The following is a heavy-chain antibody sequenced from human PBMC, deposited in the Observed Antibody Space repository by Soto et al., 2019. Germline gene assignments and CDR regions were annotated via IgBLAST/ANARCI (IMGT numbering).Heavy chain of an antibody. CDR2: INAGNGNT. Sequence: ASVKVSCKASGYTFTSYAMHWVRQAPGQRLEWMGWINAGNGNTKYSQKFQGRVTITRDTSASTAYMELSSLRAEDTAVYYCAKEFYYYGSGIGSAGAFDIWGQGTMVTVSS. CDR3: AKEFYYYGSGIGSAGAFDI. D-gene: IGHD3-10*01. CDR1: GYTFTSYA. J-gene: IGHJ3*02. V-gene: IGHV1-3*01.